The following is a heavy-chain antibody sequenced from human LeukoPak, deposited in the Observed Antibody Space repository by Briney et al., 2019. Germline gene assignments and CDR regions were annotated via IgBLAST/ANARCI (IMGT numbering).Heavy chain of an antibody. CDR2: ISHTEGT. V-gene: IGHV4-34*01. D-gene: IGHD3-9*01. Sequence: PSETLSLTCGAFGVSINDYYWSWIRQSPGKGLEWIGEISHTEGTRYNPSLESRVTMSVGTSENQLSLKLIFVTAAETAVYYCARIRCGHSGSVCYKHWGLGTLVTVSS. CDR1: GVSINDYY. J-gene: IGHJ1*01. CDR3: ARIRCGHSGSVCYKH.